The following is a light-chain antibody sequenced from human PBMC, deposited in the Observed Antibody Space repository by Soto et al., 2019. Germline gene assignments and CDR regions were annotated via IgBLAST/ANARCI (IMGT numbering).Light chain of an antibody. CDR3: QKRTPSIT. V-gene: IGKV1-6*01. Sequence: AIKMTQSPSSLSASVGDRVTITCRASQGIRNDLGWYQQKPGKAPKLLIYAASSLQSGVPSRFSGSGSGTDFTLTISSLQPEDFAVYYCQKRTPSITFGQGTRLEIK. CDR1: QGIRND. CDR2: AAS. J-gene: IGKJ5*01.